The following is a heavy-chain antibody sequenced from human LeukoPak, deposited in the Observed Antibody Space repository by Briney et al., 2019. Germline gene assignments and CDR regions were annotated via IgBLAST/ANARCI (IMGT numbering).Heavy chain of an antibody. D-gene: IGHD3-16*01. V-gene: IGHV1-46*01. CDR3: ARELGSGGYFDY. J-gene: IGHJ4*02. CDR1: GYTFTKYY. Sequence: ASVKVSCKASGYTFTKYYMHWVRQAPGQGLEWMGIINSSGGSTSYTQKFQGRVTMTRDTSTSTVYMELSSLRSEDTAVYFCARELGSGGYFDYWGQGTLVTVSS. CDR2: INSSGGST.